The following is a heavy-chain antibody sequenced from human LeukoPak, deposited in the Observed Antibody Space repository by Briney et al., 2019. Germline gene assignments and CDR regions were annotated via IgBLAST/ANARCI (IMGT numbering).Heavy chain of an antibody. D-gene: IGHD5-24*01. CDR1: GFVVSTNY. CDR2: LYSGGST. Sequence: GGSLRLSCAASGFVVSTNYMSWVRQAPGKGLEWVSVLYSGGSTYYTDSVKGRFTISRDNSDNTLYLQMNNLRAEDTAVYYCAMDSAWLPLKFDYWGPGTLVAVST. J-gene: IGHJ4*02. V-gene: IGHV3-66*01. CDR3: AMDSAWLPLKFDY.